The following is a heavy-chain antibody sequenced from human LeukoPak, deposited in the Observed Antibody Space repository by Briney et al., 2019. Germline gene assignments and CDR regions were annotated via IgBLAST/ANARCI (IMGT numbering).Heavy chain of an antibody. Sequence: GGSLRLSCAPSGFTFSTFAMNWVRQAPGKGLEWVSAISASGSRTFYADSVKGRFTISRDNPKNTLSLQLYSLRAGDTAVYYCARDLRPHYYDSSGYGCFGSWGQGTLVTVSS. J-gene: IGHJ5*02. CDR3: ARDLRPHYYDSSGYGCFGS. CDR1: GFTFSTFA. D-gene: IGHD3-22*01. CDR2: ISASGSRT. V-gene: IGHV3-23*01.